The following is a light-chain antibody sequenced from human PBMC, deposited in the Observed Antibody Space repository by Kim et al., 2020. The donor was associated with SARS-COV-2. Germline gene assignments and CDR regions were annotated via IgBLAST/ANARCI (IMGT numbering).Light chain of an antibody. V-gene: IGLV1-40*01. CDR1: SSNLGANYN. J-gene: IGLJ1*01. CDR3: QSYDNSLSNYV. CDR2: DDD. Sequence: QRVTISCTGSSSNLGANYNVHWYQHLPGTAPRLLIYDDDNRPSGVPGRFSGSKSGTSASLAIIGLRTEDDGDYYCQSYDNSLSNYVFGTGTKVTVL.